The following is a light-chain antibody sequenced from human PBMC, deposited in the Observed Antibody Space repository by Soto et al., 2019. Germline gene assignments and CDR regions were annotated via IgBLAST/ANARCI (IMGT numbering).Light chain of an antibody. J-gene: IGKJ5*01. Sequence: EIVLTQSPCTLSLCPGERVTLSCRASQSVSSSYLAWYQQKPGQAPRLLIYDASNRATGIPARFSGSGSGTDFTLTISSLEPEDFAVYYCQQRSNWPPITFGQGTRLEIK. CDR1: QSVSSSY. CDR2: DAS. CDR3: QQRSNWPPIT. V-gene: IGKV3D-20*02.